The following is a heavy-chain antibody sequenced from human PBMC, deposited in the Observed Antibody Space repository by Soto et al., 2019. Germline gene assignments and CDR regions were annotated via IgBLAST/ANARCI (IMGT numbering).Heavy chain of an antibody. V-gene: IGHV4-39*01. CDR1: GGSISSSSYY. D-gene: IGHD3-22*01. CDR2: IYYSGST. J-gene: IGHJ5*02. Sequence: NPSETLSLTCTVSGGSISSSSYYWGWIRQPPRKGLEWIGSIYYSGSTYYNPSLKSRVTISVDTSKNQFSLKLSSVTAADTAVYYCASGGRDSSGYYSWFDPWGQGTLVTVSS. CDR3: ASGGRDSSGYYSWFDP.